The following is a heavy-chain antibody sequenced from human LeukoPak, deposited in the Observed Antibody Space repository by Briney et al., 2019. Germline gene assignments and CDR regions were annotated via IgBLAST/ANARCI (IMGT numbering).Heavy chain of an antibody. Sequence: SSETLSLTCTVSGGSISIYYWTWIRQPPGKGLEWIGEINHSGSTNYNPSLKSRVTISVDTSKNQFSLKLSSVTAADTAVYYCARVGYYGSGMIDWFDPWGQGTLVTVSS. V-gene: IGHV4-34*01. CDR3: ARVGYYGSGMIDWFDP. J-gene: IGHJ5*02. CDR1: GGSISIYY. D-gene: IGHD3-10*01. CDR2: INHSGST.